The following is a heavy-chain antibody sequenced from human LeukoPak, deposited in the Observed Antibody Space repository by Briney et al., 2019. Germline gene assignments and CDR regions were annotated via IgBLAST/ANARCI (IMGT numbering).Heavy chain of an antibody. Sequence: ASVKVSCKASGGTFSSYAISWVRQAPGQGLEWMGRIIPIFGTANYAQKFQGRVTITTDESTSTAYMGLRSLRSDDTAVYYCASRAAIDDAFDIWGQGTMVTVSS. CDR1: GGTFSSYA. V-gene: IGHV1-69*05. CDR2: IIPIFGTA. D-gene: IGHD2-15*01. CDR3: ASRAAIDDAFDI. J-gene: IGHJ3*02.